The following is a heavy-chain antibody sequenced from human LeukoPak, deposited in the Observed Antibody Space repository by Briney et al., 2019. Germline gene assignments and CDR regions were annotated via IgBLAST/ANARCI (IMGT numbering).Heavy chain of an antibody. CDR2: ISGSGGRT. CDR3: AKDPNGSWSFDY. Sequence: GGSLRLSCVASGFSFSVYAMSWVRQAPGKGLEWVSGISGSGGRTYSADSVKGRFTISRDNSRKTLYLQMNSLRAEDTAVYYCAKDPNGSWSFDYWGQGTLVTVSS. J-gene: IGHJ4*02. V-gene: IGHV3-23*01. D-gene: IGHD1-26*01. CDR1: GFSFSVYA.